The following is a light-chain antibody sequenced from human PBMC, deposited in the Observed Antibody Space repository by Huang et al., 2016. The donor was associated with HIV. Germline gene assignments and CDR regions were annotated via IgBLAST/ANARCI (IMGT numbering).Light chain of an antibody. Sequence: DIQMTQSPSSLSASVGDRVTITCQASQDIRNYLNWYQQKPGKAPKLLIYDASNLETGVPSRFSGSGSGTDFTCTISSLQPEDIATYYCQQYDNLSYTFGQGTKLEIK. J-gene: IGKJ2*01. V-gene: IGKV1-33*01. CDR3: QQYDNLSYT. CDR1: QDIRNY. CDR2: DAS.